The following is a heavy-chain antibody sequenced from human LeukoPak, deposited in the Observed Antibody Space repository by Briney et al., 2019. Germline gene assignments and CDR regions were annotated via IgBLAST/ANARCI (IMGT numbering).Heavy chain of an antibody. J-gene: IGHJ4*02. CDR2: IIPIFGTA. CDR3: ARSETSHLYYFDY. V-gene: IGHV1-69*13. CDR1: GGTFSSYA. Sequence: ASVKVSCKASGGTFSSYAISWVRQAPGQGLEWMGGIIPIFGTANYAQKFQGRVMVTADESTSTAFMELSSLRSEDTAVYYCARSETSHLYYFDYWGQGTLVTVSS.